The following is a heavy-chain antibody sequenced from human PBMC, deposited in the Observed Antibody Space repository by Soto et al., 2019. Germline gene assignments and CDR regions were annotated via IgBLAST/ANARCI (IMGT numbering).Heavy chain of an antibody. D-gene: IGHD1-26*01. CDR1: GGSISSGGYS. J-gene: IGHJ4*02. CDR2: IYHSGST. Sequence: SESLSLTCAVSGGSISSGGYSWSWIRQPPGKGLEWIGYIYHSGSTYYNPSLKSRVTISVDRSKNQFSLKLSSVTAADTAVYYCARGSNSGYIDYWGQGTLVTVSS. CDR3: ARGSNSGYIDY. V-gene: IGHV4-30-2*01.